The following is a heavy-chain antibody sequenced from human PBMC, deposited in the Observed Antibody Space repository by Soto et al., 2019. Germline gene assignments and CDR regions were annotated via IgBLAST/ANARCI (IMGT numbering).Heavy chain of an antibody. Sequence: SLSLSCAVSVSTVSSCEMNWVRQAPGKGLEWVSYINTGSVTIYADSVKGRFTISRDNAQNSLLMKMNSLRAEDTAIYYCTRDKGDKVAYGMDVWGQGTTVTVSS. CDR2: INTGSVTI. CDR1: VSTVSSCE. J-gene: IGHJ6*02. CDR3: TRDKGDKVAYGMDV. D-gene: IGHD3-16*01. V-gene: IGHV3-48*03.